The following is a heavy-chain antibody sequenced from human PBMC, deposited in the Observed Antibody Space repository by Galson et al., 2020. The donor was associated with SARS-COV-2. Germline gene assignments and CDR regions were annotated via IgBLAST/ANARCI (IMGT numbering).Heavy chain of an antibody. CDR1: GYTFSNAW. J-gene: IGHJ4*02. D-gene: IGHD3-16*02. CDR3: TTGGPYYDYVGGSYRYTPGDY. V-gene: IGHV3-15*01. CDR2: IKSKTDGGTT. Sequence: GGSLRLSCAASGYTFSNAWMSWVRQAPGKGLEWVGRIKSKTDGGTTDYAAPVKGRFTISRDDSKNTLYLQMNSLKTEDTAVYYCTTGGPYYDYVGGSYRYTPGDYWGQGTLVTGSS.